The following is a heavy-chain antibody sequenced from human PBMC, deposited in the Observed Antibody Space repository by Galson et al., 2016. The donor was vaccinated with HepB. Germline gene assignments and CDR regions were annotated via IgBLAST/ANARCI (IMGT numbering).Heavy chain of an antibody. CDR2: IGTAGDT. J-gene: IGHJ6*02. D-gene: IGHD1-14*01. V-gene: IGHV3-13*01. CDR3: AREGGGNTGGYYYYGMDG. Sequence: SLRLSCAASGFTFSRYDMHWVRQVTGKGLEWVAAIGTAGDTYYADSVKGRFTISRENAKNSLYLQMSSLRVGETAVYYCAREGGGNTGGYYYYGMDGWGQGTTVTVSS. CDR1: GFTFSRYD.